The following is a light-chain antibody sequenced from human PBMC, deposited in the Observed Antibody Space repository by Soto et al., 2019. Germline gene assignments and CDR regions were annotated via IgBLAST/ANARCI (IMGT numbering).Light chain of an antibody. CDR3: QQFSDWPPYT. CDR1: QNIYSN. Sequence: DTVMTQSPATLSVSQGERANLSCRASQNIYSNLAWYQQKAGQAPRLLIYRASTRATGVPDRFSGSGSGTEFTLTLSSLQSEYSAVYFCQQFSDWPPYTFGQGIKLEIK. CDR2: RAS. V-gene: IGKV3-15*01. J-gene: IGKJ2*01.